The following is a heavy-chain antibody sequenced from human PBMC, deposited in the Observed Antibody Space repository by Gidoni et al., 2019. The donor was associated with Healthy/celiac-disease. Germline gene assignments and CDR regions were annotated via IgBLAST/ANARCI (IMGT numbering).Heavy chain of an antibody. J-gene: IGHJ4*02. V-gene: IGHV3-15*07. D-gene: IGHD3-10*01. CDR1: GFTFRNAW. CDR3: TTDYYGSGSYYTWVDY. Sequence: EVQLVESGGGLVKPGGSLRLSCAASGFTFRNAWMNWVRQAPGKGLEWVGRIKSKTDGGTTDYAAPVKGRFTISRDDSKNTLYLQMNSLKTEDTAVYYCTTDYYGSGSYYTWVDYWGQGTLVTVSS. CDR2: IKSKTDGGTT.